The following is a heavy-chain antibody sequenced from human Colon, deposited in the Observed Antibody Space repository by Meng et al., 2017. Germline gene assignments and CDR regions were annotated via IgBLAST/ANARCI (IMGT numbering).Heavy chain of an antibody. CDR1: GGSVSIASYY. CDR2: IHYSGSR. D-gene: IGHD3-10*01. CDR3: ARFYGSGTFEVHDY. Sequence: HVQLSESGSVFRRPSGPRSLHCDGSGGSVSIASYYWGWILQPPGKGLEWIGLIHYSGSRNYNPSLKSRVTMSVDTSKNQVSLRLTSVTAADTAVYYCARFYGSGTFEVHDYWGQGTLVTVSS. J-gene: IGHJ4*02. V-gene: IGHV4-61*01.